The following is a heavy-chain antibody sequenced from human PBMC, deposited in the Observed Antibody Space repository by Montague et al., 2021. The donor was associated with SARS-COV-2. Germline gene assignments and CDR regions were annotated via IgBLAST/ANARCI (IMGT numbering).Heavy chain of an antibody. V-gene: IGHV4-61*01. CDR3: ARIGYARVDYYDAYQV. CDR1: GASVRSGNSY. Sequence: SETLSLTCTVSGASVRSGNSYWNWIRQPPGKGLEWIGYMSNSGSTHYSPSLKSRVTISVDTSKNQFSLKVISVTAADTAVYYCARIGYARVDYYDAYQVWGQGTMVTVSS. D-gene: IGHD3-16*01. CDR2: MSNSGST. J-gene: IGHJ3*01.